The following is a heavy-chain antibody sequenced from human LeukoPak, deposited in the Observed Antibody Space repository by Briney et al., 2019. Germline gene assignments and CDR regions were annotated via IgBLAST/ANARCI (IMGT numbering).Heavy chain of an antibody. Sequence: SETLSLTCTVSGGSISDYYWNWIRQPPGKRLEWIGSVYHSGNTNYNPSLGSRVTMSVDTSKNQFSLKLNSVTATDTAVYYCARRISGDYGNWLDPWGQGALVTVSS. CDR1: GGSISDYY. J-gene: IGHJ5*02. D-gene: IGHD4-17*01. CDR3: ARRISGDYGNWLDP. V-gene: IGHV4-59*01. CDR2: VYHSGNT.